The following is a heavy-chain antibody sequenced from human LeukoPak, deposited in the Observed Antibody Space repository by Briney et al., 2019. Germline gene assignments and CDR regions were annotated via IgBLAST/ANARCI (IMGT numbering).Heavy chain of an antibody. Sequence: PGGSLRLSCGASGFTFSSYAMHWVRQATGKGLEWVSTIGTAGDTFYPGSVKGRFTISRENAKNSLSLQMNSLRAEDTAVYYCVRQQTPHGNFDYWGQGTLVTVSS. CDR3: VRQQTPHGNFDY. D-gene: IGHD1-26*01. CDR1: GFTFSSYA. CDR2: IGTAGDT. J-gene: IGHJ4*02. V-gene: IGHV3-13*01.